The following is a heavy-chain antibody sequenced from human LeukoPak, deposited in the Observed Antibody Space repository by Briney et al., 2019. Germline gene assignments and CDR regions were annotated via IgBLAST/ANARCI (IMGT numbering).Heavy chain of an antibody. CDR3: ARFPAKSIAEDFHYFYGMDV. J-gene: IGHJ6*02. CDR1: GYGFTSYW. V-gene: IGHV5-51*01. CDR2: IYPGDSDT. D-gene: IGHD6-6*01. Sequence: GESLQISFEGSGYGFTSYWIGWGRRMPGKGLGWMGIIYPGDSDTRYSPSFQGQVTISADKSISTAYLQWSSLKASDTAMYYCARFPAKSIAEDFHYFYGMDVWGQGTTVTVSS.